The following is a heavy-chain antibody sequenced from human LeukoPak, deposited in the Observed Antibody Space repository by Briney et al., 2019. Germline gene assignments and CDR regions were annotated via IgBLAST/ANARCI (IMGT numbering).Heavy chain of an antibody. D-gene: IGHD2-15*01. CDR1: GYTFENYG. CDR3: ARDDCSGGTCSVAIDF. Sequence: GASVKVSCKASGYTFENYGISWVRLAPGVGLEWLGWITPFNGNRIYAWKFQDRVTMNTDTSTNTADLELRGLTSDDTAIYYCARDDCSGGTCSVAIDFWGQGTHVTVSS. CDR2: ITPFNGNR. V-gene: IGHV1-18*01. J-gene: IGHJ4*02.